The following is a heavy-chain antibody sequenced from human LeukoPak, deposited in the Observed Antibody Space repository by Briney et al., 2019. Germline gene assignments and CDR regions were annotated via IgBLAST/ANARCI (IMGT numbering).Heavy chain of an antibody. CDR1: GFTFSSYA. CDR3: AKDLGGFNALVSGGFDY. V-gene: IGHV3-23*01. D-gene: IGHD5-18*01. CDR2: ISGNGGST. Sequence: GGSLRLSCAASGFTFSSYAMTWVRQAPGKGLEWVSVISGNGGSTYYADSVKGRFTISRDNSKNTLYLQMNSLRAEDTAVYYCAKDLGGFNALVSGGFDYWGQGSLVAVSS. J-gene: IGHJ4*02.